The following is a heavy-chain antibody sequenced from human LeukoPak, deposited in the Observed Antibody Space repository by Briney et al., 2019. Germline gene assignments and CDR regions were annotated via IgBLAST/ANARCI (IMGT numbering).Heavy chain of an antibody. D-gene: IGHD2-2*01. CDR1: GFPVSNNY. J-gene: IGHJ6*02. Sequence: GGSLRPSCVASGFPVSNNYMSWVRQAPGKGLEWVSVTSGGGNTYYADSVKGRFTISRDNSKNTHYLQMNSLRAEDTAVYYCASCTTGCYAMDVWGQGTTVTVSS. CDR3: ASCTTGCYAMDV. CDR2: TSGGGNT. V-gene: IGHV3-53*01.